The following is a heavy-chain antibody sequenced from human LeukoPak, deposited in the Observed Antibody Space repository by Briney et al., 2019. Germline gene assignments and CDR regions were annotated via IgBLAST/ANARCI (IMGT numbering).Heavy chain of an antibody. V-gene: IGHV3-49*04. D-gene: IGHD3-10*01. CDR3: TRDQAPLYYYGSGSED. CDR1: RFTFSIYE. Sequence: GGSLRLSCTASRFTFSIYEMNWVRQAPGKGLEWVGFIRSNAYGGTKEYAASVKGRFTISRDESKSIAYLQMNSLKMEDTAVYYCTRDQAPLYYYGSGSEDWGQGTLVTVSS. CDR2: IRSNAYGGTK. J-gene: IGHJ4*02.